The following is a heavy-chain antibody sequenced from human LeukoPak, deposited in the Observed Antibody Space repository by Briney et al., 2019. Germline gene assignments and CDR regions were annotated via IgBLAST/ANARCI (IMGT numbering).Heavy chain of an antibody. CDR1: GFTFSGYS. CDR2: ISGSGGST. CDR3: AKERGTMIVVVIPYYFDY. D-gene: IGHD3-22*01. Sequence: GGSLRLSCAVSGFTFSGYSMIWVRQAPGKGLEWVSAISGSGGSTYYADSVKGRFTISRDNSKNTLYLQMNSLRAEDTAVYYCAKERGTMIVVVIPYYFDYWGQGTLVTVSS. V-gene: IGHV3-23*01. J-gene: IGHJ4*02.